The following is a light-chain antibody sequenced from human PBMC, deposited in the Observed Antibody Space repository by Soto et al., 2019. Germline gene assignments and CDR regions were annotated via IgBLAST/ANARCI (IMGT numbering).Light chain of an antibody. J-gene: IGKJ1*01. V-gene: IGKV1-6*01. CDR1: QDIKDE. CDR2: SAS. Sequence: AIQMTQSPSSLSAFVGDSVTITCRANQDIKDEVGWYQQKPGKAPRLLIFSASSLQSGVPSRFRGSGTGTELTLTISGLQAADFATNYCLQHDSYPLTFGQWTKVEIK. CDR3: LQHDSYPLT.